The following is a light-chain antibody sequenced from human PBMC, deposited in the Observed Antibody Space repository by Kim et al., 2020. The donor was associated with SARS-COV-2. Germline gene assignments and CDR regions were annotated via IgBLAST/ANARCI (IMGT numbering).Light chain of an antibody. V-gene: IGKV3-20*01. J-gene: IGKJ5*01. CDR1: QSVSSSY. CDR3: QQYGSSPPVT. Sequence: PGESANLSCRASQSVSSSYLAWYQQKPGQAPRLLIYGASSRATGIPHRFSGSGSGTDFTLTISRLEPEDFAVYYCQQYGSSPPVTFGQGTRLEIK. CDR2: GAS.